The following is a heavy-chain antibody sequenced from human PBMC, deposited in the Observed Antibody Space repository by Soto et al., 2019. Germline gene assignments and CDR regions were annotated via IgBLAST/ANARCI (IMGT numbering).Heavy chain of an antibody. V-gene: IGHV1-3*01. J-gene: IGHJ4*02. CDR2: INAGNGNT. Sequence: ASVKVSFKASGYTFTSYALHWLRQAPGQRLEWMGWINAGNGNTKYSQKFRGRVTITRDTSASTAYMELSSLRSEDTAVYYCARTGTTGFVFDYWGQGTLVTVSS. CDR3: ARTGTTGFVFDY. D-gene: IGHD1-1*01. CDR1: GYTFTSYA.